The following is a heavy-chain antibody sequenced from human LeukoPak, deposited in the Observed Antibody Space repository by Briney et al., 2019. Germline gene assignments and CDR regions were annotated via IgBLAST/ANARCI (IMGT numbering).Heavy chain of an antibody. J-gene: IGHJ2*01. D-gene: IGHD3-22*01. V-gene: IGHV4-38-2*01. CDR3: ATYYYDSSGYYSSWYFDL. CDR2: IYHSGST. Sequence: PSETLSLTCAVSGYSISSGYYWGWLRQPPGKGLEWIGSIYHSGSTYYNPSLKSRVTISVDTSKNQFSLKLSSVTAADTAVYYCATYYYDSSGYYSSWYFDLWGRGTLVTVSS. CDR1: GYSISSGYY.